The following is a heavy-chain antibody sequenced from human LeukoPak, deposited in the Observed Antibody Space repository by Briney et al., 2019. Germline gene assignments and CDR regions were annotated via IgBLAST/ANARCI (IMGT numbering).Heavy chain of an antibody. CDR1: GFTFSSYA. D-gene: IGHD3-9*01. Sequence: GGSLRLSCAASGFTFSSYAMSWARQAPGKGLEWVSAISSSGGSTYYADSVKGRFTISRDNSKNTPYLQMNSLRAEDTAVYYCAKTDVDYDILTVSYFDYWGQGTLVTVSS. J-gene: IGHJ4*02. V-gene: IGHV3-23*01. CDR3: AKTDVDYDILTVSYFDY. CDR2: ISSSGGST.